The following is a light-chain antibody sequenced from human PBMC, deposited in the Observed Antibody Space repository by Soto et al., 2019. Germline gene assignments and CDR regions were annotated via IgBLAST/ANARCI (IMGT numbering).Light chain of an antibody. CDR2: DAS. J-gene: IGKJ1*01. CDR1: QSVSNNC. CDR3: QLYGRSPRWT. Sequence: ETVLTQSPGTLSLSPGEGATLSCRASQSVSNNCLAWYQQKPGQAPRLVIYDASSRATGIPDRFSGSGSGTDFTLTISRLEPEDFGVYYCQLYGRSPRWTLGQGTKVEIK. V-gene: IGKV3-20*01.